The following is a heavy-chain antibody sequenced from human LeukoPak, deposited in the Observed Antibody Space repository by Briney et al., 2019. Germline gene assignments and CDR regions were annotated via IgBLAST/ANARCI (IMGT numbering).Heavy chain of an antibody. CDR2: IYYSGST. D-gene: IGHD3-10*01. CDR1: GVSITSYY. V-gene: IGHV4-59*01. J-gene: IGHJ6*02. CDR3: ARDLWFGFQYGMDV. Sequence: SETLSLTCTVSGVSITSYYWSWIRQPPGKGLEWIGYIYYSGSTKYNPSLKSRVTISVDTYKNQFSLKLSSVTAADTAVYYCARDLWFGFQYGMDVWGQGTTVTVSS.